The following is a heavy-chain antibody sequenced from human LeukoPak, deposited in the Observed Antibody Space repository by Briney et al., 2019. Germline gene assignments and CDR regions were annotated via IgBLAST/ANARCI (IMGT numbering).Heavy chain of an antibody. D-gene: IGHD2-2*01. J-gene: IGHJ4*02. Sequence: GGSLRLSCAASGFTFSSYSMNWVRQAPGEGLEWVSSISSSGSYIYYPDSVKGRFTISRDNAKNSLYLQMNSLRAEDTAVYYCARTIVLLPAAQSAIDYWGQGTLVTVSS. CDR1: GFTFSSYS. CDR3: ARTIVLLPAAQSAIDY. V-gene: IGHV3-21*01. CDR2: ISSSGSYI.